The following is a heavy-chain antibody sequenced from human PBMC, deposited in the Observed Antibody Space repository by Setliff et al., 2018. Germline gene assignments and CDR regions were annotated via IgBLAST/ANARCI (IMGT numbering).Heavy chain of an antibody. V-gene: IGHV3-7*01. D-gene: IGHD3-10*01. CDR1: RFTFSNYW. CDR3: ARDDYYGSGSYFNYFDY. Sequence: PGGSLRLSCAASRFTFSNYWMSWVRQAPGKGLEWVANIKEDGSEKYYVDSVKGRFTISRDNAKNSLDLQMDSLRGEDTAVYYCARDDYYGSGSYFNYFDYWGQGTLVTVSS. J-gene: IGHJ4*02. CDR2: IKEDGSEK.